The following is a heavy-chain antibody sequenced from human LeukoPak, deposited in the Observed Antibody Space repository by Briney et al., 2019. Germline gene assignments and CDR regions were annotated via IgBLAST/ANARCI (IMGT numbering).Heavy chain of an antibody. J-gene: IGHJ6*02. CDR1: GFTVSSNY. CDR3: ARVGGSGSYYIHFGMDV. CDR2: IYSGGST. Sequence: PGGSLRLSCAASGFTVSSNYVIWLPEPRGEGVEGVSDIYSGGSTYYADSVKGRFTISRHNSKNTLYLQMNSLRAEDTAVYYCARVGGSGSYYIHFGMDVWGQGTTVTVSS. V-gene: IGHV3-53*04. D-gene: IGHD3-10*01.